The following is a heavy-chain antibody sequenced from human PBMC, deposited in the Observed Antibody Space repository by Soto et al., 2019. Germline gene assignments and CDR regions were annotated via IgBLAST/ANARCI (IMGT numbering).Heavy chain of an antibody. Sequence: SVKVSCKASGGTFSSYTISWVRQAPGQGLEWMGRIIPILGIANYAQKFQGRVTITADKSTSTAYMELSSLRSEDTAVYYCARSENYDILTGYSAIDYWGQGTLVTVSS. J-gene: IGHJ4*02. CDR1: GGTFSSYT. CDR2: IIPILGIA. V-gene: IGHV1-69*02. D-gene: IGHD3-9*01. CDR3: ARSENYDILTGYSAIDY.